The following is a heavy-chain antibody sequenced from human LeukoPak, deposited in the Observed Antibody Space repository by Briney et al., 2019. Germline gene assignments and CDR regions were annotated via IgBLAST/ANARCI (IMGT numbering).Heavy chain of an antibody. CDR3: ARGRPRLTQDNWFDP. CDR1: GFTFSSYE. V-gene: IGHV3-48*03. CDR2: ISSSGSTI. D-gene: IGHD2-21*02. Sequence: GGSLRLSCAASGFTFSSYEMNWVRQAQGKGLEWVSYISSSGSTIYYADSVKGRFTISRDNAKNSLYLQMNSLRAEDTAVYYCARGRPRLTQDNWFDPWGQGTLVTVSS. J-gene: IGHJ5*02.